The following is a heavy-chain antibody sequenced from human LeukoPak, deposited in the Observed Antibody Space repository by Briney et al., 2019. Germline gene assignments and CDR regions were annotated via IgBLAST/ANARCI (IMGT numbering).Heavy chain of an antibody. Sequence: GGSLRLSCAASGFTFSSYWMHWVRQAPGKGLVWVSRINSGGSSTSYADSVKGRFTISRDNAKTSLYLQMNSLRAEDTAVYYCARSMYYYYMDVWGKGTTVTISS. J-gene: IGHJ6*03. V-gene: IGHV3-74*01. CDR2: INSGGSST. CDR3: ARSMYYYYMDV. CDR1: GFTFSSYW. D-gene: IGHD2-8*01.